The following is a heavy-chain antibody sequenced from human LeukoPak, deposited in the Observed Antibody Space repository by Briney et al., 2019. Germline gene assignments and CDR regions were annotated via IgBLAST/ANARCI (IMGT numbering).Heavy chain of an antibody. Sequence: SETLSLTCTVSVGSISSSSYYWGWIRQPPGKGLEWIGSIYYSGSTYYNPSLKTRVTISVDTSKNQFSLKLSSVTAADTAVYYCARDRQQSRGLIGWGQGTLVTVSS. D-gene: IGHD6-13*01. CDR1: VGSISSSSYY. J-gene: IGHJ4*02. CDR3: ARDRQQSRGLIG. V-gene: IGHV4-39*07. CDR2: IYYSGST.